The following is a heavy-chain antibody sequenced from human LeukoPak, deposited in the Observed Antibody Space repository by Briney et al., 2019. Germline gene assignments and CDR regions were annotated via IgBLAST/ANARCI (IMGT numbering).Heavy chain of an antibody. V-gene: IGHV3-30-3*01. D-gene: IGHD3-22*01. CDR3: ARDSHYYDPSRYHSRGEYYHHGMDA. CDR2: VSYDGSNK. Sequence: PGGSLRLSCVVSGFTFRTYAMHWVRQAPGKGLEWVAVVSYDGSNKYYADSVQGRFTISRDNSRNTLHLQMSSLRAEDTAVYYCARDSHYYDPSRYHSRGEYYHHGMDAWGQGTTVTASS. J-gene: IGHJ6*02. CDR1: GFTFRTYA.